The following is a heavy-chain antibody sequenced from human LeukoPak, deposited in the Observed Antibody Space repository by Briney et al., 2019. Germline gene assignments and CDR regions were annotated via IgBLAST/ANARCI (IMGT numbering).Heavy chain of an antibody. D-gene: IGHD3-3*01. CDR1: GGSISSGGYY. Sequence: PSETLSLTCTVSGGSISSGGYYWSWIRQPPGKGLEWIGYIYHSGSTYYNPSLKSRVTISVDRSKNQFSLKLSSVTAADTAVYYCARDYDFWSGSSFDPWGQGTLVTVSS. CDR2: IYHSGST. J-gene: IGHJ5*02. V-gene: IGHV4-30-2*01. CDR3: ARDYDFWSGSSFDP.